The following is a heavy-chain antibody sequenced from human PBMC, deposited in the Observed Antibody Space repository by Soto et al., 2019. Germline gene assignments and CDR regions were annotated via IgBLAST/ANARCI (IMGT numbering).Heavy chain of an antibody. D-gene: IGHD3-16*02. J-gene: IGHJ4*02. CDR3: ARDDSGYPSYFHY. CDR2: ISSGGSTI. V-gene: IGHV3-48*03. Sequence: EVQLVESGGGLVQPGGSLRLYCAASGFTFSSYEMNWVRQAPGKGLEWVSYISSGGSTIYYADSVRGRFTISRDNAKNSLYLQMNSLRGEDTAVYYGARDDSGYPSYFHYWGQGTLVTVSS. CDR1: GFTFSSYE.